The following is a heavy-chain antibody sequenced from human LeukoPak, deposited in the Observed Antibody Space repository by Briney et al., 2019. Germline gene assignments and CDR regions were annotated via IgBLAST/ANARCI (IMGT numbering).Heavy chain of an antibody. CDR2: INAGNGNT. V-gene: IGHV1-3*01. Sequence: ASVKVSCKASGYTFTSYAMHWVRQAPGQRLEWMGWINAGNGNTKYSQKFQGRVTITADKSTSTAYMELSSLRSEDTAVYYCARGAYCGGDCYSIDYWGQGTLVTVSS. CDR3: ARGAYCGGDCYSIDY. D-gene: IGHD2-21*02. CDR1: GYTFTSYA. J-gene: IGHJ4*02.